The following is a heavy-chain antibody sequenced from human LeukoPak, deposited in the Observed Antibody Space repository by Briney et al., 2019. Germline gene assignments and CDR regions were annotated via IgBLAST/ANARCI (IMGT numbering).Heavy chain of an antibody. CDR3: ARGLLAAAGIDY. CDR1: GFTFSDYY. CDR2: ISSSSSYT. D-gene: IGHD6-13*01. V-gene: IGHV3-11*06. J-gene: IGHJ4*02. Sequence: GGSLRLSCAASGFTFSDYYMSWIRQAPGKGLEWVSYISSSSSYTNYADSVKGRFTISRDNAKNSLYLQMNNLRAEDTAVYYCARGLLAAAGIDYWGQGALVTVSS.